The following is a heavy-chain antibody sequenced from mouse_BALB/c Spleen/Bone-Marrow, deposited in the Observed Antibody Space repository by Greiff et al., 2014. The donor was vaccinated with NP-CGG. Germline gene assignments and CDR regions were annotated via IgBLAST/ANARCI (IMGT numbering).Heavy chain of an antibody. V-gene: IGHV4-1*02. CDR1: GFDFSRYW. Sequence: EVKVIESGGGLVQPGGSLKLSCAASGFDFSRYWMSWVRQAPGKGLEWIGEINPDSSTINYTPSLKDKFIISRDNAKNTLYRQMSKVRSEDTALYYRARLNYYGNLFVWGAGTTVTVST. D-gene: IGHD1-1*01. J-gene: IGHJ1*01. CDR2: INPDSSTI. CDR3: ARLNYYGNLFV.